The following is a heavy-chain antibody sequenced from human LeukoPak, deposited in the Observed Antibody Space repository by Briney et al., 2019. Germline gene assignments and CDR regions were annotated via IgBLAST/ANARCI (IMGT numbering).Heavy chain of an antibody. CDR3: ARGEEHGSGTVHFDY. J-gene: IGHJ4*02. CDR2: IYHGGST. CDR1: GGSISGTNW. Sequence: SGTLSLTCGVSGGSISGTNWWSWVRQPPRKGLEWIGEIYHGGSTNCNPSLKGRVTISVDRSNNQFSLRLTSVTAADTAVYYCARGEEHGSGTVHFDYWGQGTLVTVSS. V-gene: IGHV4-4*02. D-gene: IGHD3-10*01.